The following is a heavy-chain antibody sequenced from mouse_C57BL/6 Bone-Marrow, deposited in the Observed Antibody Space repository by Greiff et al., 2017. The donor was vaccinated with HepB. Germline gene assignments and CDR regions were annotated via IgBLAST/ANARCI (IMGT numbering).Heavy chain of an antibody. CDR1: GYTFTSYW. CDR3: ARKGNGSSYDYYAMDY. V-gene: IGHV1-59*01. Sequence: VKLQQPGAELVRPGTSVKLSCKASGYTFTSYWMHWVKQRPGQGLEWIGVIDPSDSYTNYNQKFKGKATLTVDTSSSTAYMQLSSLTSEDSAVYYCARKGNGSSYDYYAMDYWGQGTSVTVSS. CDR2: IDPSDSYT. J-gene: IGHJ4*01. D-gene: IGHD1-1*01.